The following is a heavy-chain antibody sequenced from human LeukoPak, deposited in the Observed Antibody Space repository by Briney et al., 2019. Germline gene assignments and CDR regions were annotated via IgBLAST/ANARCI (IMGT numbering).Heavy chain of an antibody. Sequence: SVKVSCKASGFTFTSSAMQWVRQARGQRLEWIGWIVVGSGNTNYAQKFQERVTITRDMSTSTAYMELSSLRSEDTAVYYCAAVDYYDSSGYYSLWGQGTLVTVSS. CDR2: IVVGSGNT. J-gene: IGHJ4*02. CDR1: GFTFTSSA. V-gene: IGHV1-58*02. CDR3: AAVDYYDSSGYYSL. D-gene: IGHD3-22*01.